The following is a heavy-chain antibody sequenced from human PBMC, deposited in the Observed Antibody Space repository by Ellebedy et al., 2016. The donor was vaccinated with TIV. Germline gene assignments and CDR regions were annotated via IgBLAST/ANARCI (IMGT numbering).Heavy chain of an antibody. D-gene: IGHD3-9*01. Sequence: GESLKISCAASGFTFSSYWMHWVRQAPGKGLVWVSRIDNDGSYTGYADSVKGRFTMSTDNAKNTLYLQMNSLRAEDTAVYYCASFGIDWQGDYWGQGTLVTVSS. CDR1: GFTFSSYW. J-gene: IGHJ4*02. V-gene: IGHV3-74*01. CDR2: IDNDGSYT. CDR3: ASFGIDWQGDY.